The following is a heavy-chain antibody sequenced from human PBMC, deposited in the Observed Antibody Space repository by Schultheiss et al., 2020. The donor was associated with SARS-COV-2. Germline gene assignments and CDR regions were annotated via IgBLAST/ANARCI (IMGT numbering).Heavy chain of an antibody. CDR3: ATMGDQRKVDFDY. Sequence: ESLKISCAASGFTFSSYSMNWVRQAPGKGLEWIGEINHSGSTNYNPSLKSRVTMSVDTSKNQFSLKLSSVTAADTAVYYCATMGDQRKVDFDYWGQGTLVTVSS. D-gene: IGHD1-26*01. V-gene: IGHV4-34*08. CDR1: GFTFSSYS. CDR2: INHSGST. J-gene: IGHJ4*02.